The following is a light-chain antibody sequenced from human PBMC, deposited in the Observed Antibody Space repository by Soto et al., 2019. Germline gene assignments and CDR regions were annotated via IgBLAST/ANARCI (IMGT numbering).Light chain of an antibody. CDR3: CSYVRSRAV. CDR1: SSDVGSHNL. V-gene: IGLV2-23*02. CDR2: EVS. Sequence: QSALTQPASVSGSPGQSITISCTGTSSDVGSHNLVSWYHQNPGQAPKLMIYEVSKRPLGVSARFSASKSGNTASLTISGLQAEDEPDDYCCSYVRSRAVFGGGTQLPVL. J-gene: IGLJ7*01.